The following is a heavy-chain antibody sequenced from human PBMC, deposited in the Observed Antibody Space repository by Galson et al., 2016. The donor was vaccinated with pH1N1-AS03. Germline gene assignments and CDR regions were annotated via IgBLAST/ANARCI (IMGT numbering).Heavy chain of an antibody. CDR2: ISPYNGRT. CDR1: GYTFTSYG. CDR3: ARAFCSGGSCYDYFYYAVDV. J-gene: IGHJ6*02. V-gene: IGHV1-18*01. D-gene: IGHD2-15*01. Sequence: SVKVSCKASGYTFTSYGIGWVRQAPGQGLEWMGWISPYNGRTEYAQKLQGRVTTTTDTSTSTAYMELRSLISDDTAMYYCARAFCSGGSCYDYFYYAVDVWGQGTTVTVSS.